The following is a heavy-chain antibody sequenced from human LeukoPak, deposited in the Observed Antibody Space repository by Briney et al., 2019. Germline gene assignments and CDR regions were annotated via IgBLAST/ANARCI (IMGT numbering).Heavy chain of an antibody. CDR2: ISGSGGST. V-gene: IGHV3-23*01. Sequence: PGGSLRLSCAASGFTFSSYAMSWVRQAPGKGLEWVSAISGSGGSTYYADSVKGRFTISRDNSKNTLYLQMNSLRAEDTAVYYCAKEGDSYGYRSGYFDYWGQGTLVTVSS. D-gene: IGHD5-18*01. J-gene: IGHJ4*02. CDR3: AKEGDSYGYRSGYFDY. CDR1: GFTFSSYA.